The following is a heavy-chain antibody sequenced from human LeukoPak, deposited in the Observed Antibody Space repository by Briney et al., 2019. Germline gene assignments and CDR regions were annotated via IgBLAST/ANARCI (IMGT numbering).Heavy chain of an antibody. V-gene: IGHV3-21*01. CDR3: AREGLSITGTSFDY. J-gene: IGHJ4*02. D-gene: IGHD1/OR15-1a*01. CDR1: GFTFSSYS. CDR2: ISSSSSYI. Sequence: GGSLRLSCAASGFTFSSYSMNWVRQAPGKGLEWVSSISSSSSYIYYADSVKGRFTISRDNAKNSLYLQMNSLRAEDTAVYYCAREGLSITGTSFDYWGQGTLVTVSS.